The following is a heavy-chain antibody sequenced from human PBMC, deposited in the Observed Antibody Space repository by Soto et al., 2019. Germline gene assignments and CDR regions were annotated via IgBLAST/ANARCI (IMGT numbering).Heavy chain of an antibody. CDR1: GFTFSSYK. CDR3: ARDFYGYDY. D-gene: IGHD6-25*01. CDR2: ISSNGVST. Sequence: GGSLRLSCAASGFTFSSYKMHWVRQAPGQRPEYVSAISSNGVSTFYADSVKGRFTISRDNSKNMLYLQMGSLRIEDMALYYCARDFYGYDYWGQGTLVTVSS. J-gene: IGHJ4*02. V-gene: IGHV3-64*02.